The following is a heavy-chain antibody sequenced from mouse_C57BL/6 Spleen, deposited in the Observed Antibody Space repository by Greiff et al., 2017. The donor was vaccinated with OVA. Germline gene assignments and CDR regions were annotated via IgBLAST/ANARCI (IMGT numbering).Heavy chain of an antibody. CDR1: GYTFTSYG. Sequence: LVESGAELARPGASVKLSCKASGYTFTSYGISWVKQRTGQGLEWIGEIYPRSGNTYYNEKFKGKATLTADKSSSTAYMELRSLTSEDSAVYFCASLYYDYADYWGQGTTLTVSS. CDR3: ASLYYDYADY. CDR2: IYPRSGNT. D-gene: IGHD2-4*01. J-gene: IGHJ2*01. V-gene: IGHV1-81*01.